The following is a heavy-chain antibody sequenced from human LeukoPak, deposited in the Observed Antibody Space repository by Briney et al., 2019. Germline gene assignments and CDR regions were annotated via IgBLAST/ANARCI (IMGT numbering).Heavy chain of an antibody. D-gene: IGHD2-2*01. CDR2: INTDGSSP. Sequence: GGSLRLSCAASGFTFSSYWMSWVRQAPGKGLVWVSRINTDGSSPTHADSVKGRFTISRDNAKNTLYLQMNSLRAEDMAVYYCAREGMPAVLDIWGQGTMVTVSS. CDR3: AREGMPAVLDI. V-gene: IGHV3-74*01. J-gene: IGHJ3*02. CDR1: GFTFSSYW.